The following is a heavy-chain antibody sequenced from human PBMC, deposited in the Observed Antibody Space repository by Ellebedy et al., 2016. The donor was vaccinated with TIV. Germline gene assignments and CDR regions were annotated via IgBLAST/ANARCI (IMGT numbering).Heavy chain of an antibody. Sequence: SETLSLTCTVSGGSISRSSSYWGWIRQPPGKGLEWIGSIYHTGSTDYNPSLKSRVSISEDTSKNQFSLRLSSVTAADTAVYYCARWFGELLYVRWFDPWGQGTLVTVSS. CDR2: IYHTGST. D-gene: IGHD3-10*01. CDR1: GGSISRSSSY. J-gene: IGHJ5*02. V-gene: IGHV4-39*01. CDR3: ARWFGELLYVRWFDP.